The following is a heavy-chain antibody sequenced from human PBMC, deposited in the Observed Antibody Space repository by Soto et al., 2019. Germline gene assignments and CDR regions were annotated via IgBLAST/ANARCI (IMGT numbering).Heavy chain of an antibody. CDR2: ISPIFGTT. D-gene: IGHD2-15*01. CDR3: ASPRGCRGGSWYGRWDV. CDR1: GGTFSSYA. Sequence: QVQLVQSGAEVKKPGSSVKVSCKASGGTFSSYAISWVRQAPGQGLEWMGGISPIFGTTKYAQKFQGRVTITADESTSTAYMEMSSLRYEDTAVYYCASPRGCRGGSWYGRWDVWGQGALVTVSS. V-gene: IGHV1-69*01. J-gene: IGHJ4*02.